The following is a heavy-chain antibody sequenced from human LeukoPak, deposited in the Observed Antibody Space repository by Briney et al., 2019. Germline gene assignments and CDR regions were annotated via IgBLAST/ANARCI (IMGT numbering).Heavy chain of an antibody. CDR3: ARVGDTTAFDI. CDR1: GFTFSSYA. V-gene: IGHV3-64*01. D-gene: IGHD1-26*01. Sequence: GGSLRLSCAATGFTFSSYAMHWVRQAPGKGLEYVSAISSSGGITYYANSVKGRFTISRDNSKNTLYLQMGSLRAEDMAVYYCARVGDTTAFDIWGQGTMVTVSS. CDR2: ISSSGGIT. J-gene: IGHJ3*02.